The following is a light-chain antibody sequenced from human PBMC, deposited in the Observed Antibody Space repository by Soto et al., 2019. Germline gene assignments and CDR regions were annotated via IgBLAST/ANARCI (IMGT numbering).Light chain of an antibody. J-gene: IGLJ2*01. V-gene: IGLV2-8*01. Sequence: QSALTQPPSASGSPGQSVTISCTGTSSDVGRYNRVSWYQHYPGKAPKLMIYEVNKRPSEVPDRFSGSKSGNTASLTVSGLRAEDEADYYCCSFTGTTIGVFGGGTKLTVL. CDR3: CSFTGTTIGV. CDR1: SSDVGRYNR. CDR2: EVN.